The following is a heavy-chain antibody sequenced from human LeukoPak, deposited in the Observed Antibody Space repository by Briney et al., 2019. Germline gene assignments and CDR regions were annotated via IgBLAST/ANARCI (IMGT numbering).Heavy chain of an antibody. CDR2: IKSKTDGGTT. J-gene: IGHJ4*02. CDR3: ARARSSGWIAEKRY. V-gene: IGHV3-15*01. Sequence: GSLRLSCAASGFTFSNAWMSWVRQAPGKGLEWVGRIKSKTDGGTTDYAAPVKGRFTISRDDSKNTLYLQMNSLKTEDTAVYYCARARSSGWIAEKRYWGQGTLVTVSS. CDR1: GFTFSNAW. D-gene: IGHD6-19*01.